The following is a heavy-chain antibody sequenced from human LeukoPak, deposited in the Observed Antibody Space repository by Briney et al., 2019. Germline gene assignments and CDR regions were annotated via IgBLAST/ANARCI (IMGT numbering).Heavy chain of an antibody. CDR2: IKQDGSEK. J-gene: IGHJ4*02. D-gene: IGHD6-19*01. CDR3: ARDNEQWLVGYFFDY. CDR1: GFTFSSYW. V-gene: IGHV3-7*01. Sequence: GGSLRLSCAASGFTFSSYWMSWVRQAPGKGLEWVANIKQDGSEKYYVDSVKGRFTISRDNAKNSLYLQMNSLRAEDTAVYYCARDNEQWLVGYFFDYWGQGTLVTVSS.